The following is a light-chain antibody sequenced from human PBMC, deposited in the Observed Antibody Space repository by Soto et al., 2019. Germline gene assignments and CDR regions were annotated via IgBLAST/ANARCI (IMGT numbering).Light chain of an antibody. CDR2: DVS. CDR3: CSYAGSYASDYV. V-gene: IGLV2-11*01. J-gene: IGLJ1*01. CDR1: SSDVGAYDY. Sequence: QSALTQPRSVSGSPGKSVTISCTGTSSDVGAYDYVSWYQQHPGKAPKLMIYDVSKRPSGVPDRFSGSKSGNTASLTISGLQAEDEADYYCCSYAGSYASDYVFGAGTKLTVL.